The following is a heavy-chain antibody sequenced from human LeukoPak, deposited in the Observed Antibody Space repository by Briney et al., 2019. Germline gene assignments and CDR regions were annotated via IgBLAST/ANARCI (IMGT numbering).Heavy chain of an antibody. Sequence: SETLSLTCTVSGGSISSYYWSWIRQPPGKGLEWIGRIYTSGSTNYNPSPKSRVTMSVDTSKNQFSLKLSSVTAADTAVYYCASLGTDYFDYWGQGTLVTVSS. CDR2: IYTSGST. CDR1: GGSISSYY. V-gene: IGHV4-4*07. CDR3: ASLGTDYFDY. J-gene: IGHJ4*02. D-gene: IGHD1-26*01.